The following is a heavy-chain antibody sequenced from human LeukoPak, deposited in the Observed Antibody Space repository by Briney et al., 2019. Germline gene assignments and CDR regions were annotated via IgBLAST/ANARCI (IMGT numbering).Heavy chain of an antibody. CDR3: ARSILGATTVDF. CDR2: ISSNGSTI. J-gene: IGHJ4*02. D-gene: IGHD1-26*01. V-gene: IGHV3-11*04. CDR1: GFTFSDYY. Sequence: GGSLRLSCAASGFTFSDYYMSWIRQAPGKGLEWVSYISSNGSTIYYADSVKGRFTISRDNAKNTLYLQMNSLRAEDTAVYYCARSILGATTVDFWGQGTLVTVSS.